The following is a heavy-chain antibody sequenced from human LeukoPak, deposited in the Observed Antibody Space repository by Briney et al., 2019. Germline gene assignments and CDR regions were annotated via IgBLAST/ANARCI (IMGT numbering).Heavy chain of an antibody. V-gene: IGHV4-59*12. CDR1: GGSIFSYY. J-gene: IGHJ4*02. CDR2: IYFSGST. D-gene: IGHD6-13*01. Sequence: PSETLSLTCTVSGGSIFSYYWSWIRQPPGKGLDWMGYIYFSGSTNYNPSLTSRVTISVDTSKNQFSLTLSSVTAADTAVYYCVRDIAAAGGFDYWGQGTLVTVSS. CDR3: VRDIAAAGGFDY.